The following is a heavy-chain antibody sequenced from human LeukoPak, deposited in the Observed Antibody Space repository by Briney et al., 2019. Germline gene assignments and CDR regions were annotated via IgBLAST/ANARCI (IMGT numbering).Heavy chain of an antibody. J-gene: IGHJ5*02. V-gene: IGHV3-7*01. Sequence: GGSLRLSCAASALTFNSCGMHWVRQAPGKGLEWVANIKQDATEIYYADSVKGRLTISRDNARKSLFLQMNILRVEDTALYYCARLNWDDGEVSGFDQWGEGILVTVSS. CDR1: ALTFNSCG. CDR3: ARLNWDDGEVSGFDQ. CDR2: IKQDATEI. D-gene: IGHD1-26*01.